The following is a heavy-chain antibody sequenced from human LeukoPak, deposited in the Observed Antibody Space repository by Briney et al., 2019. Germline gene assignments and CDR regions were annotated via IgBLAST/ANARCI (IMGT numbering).Heavy chain of an antibody. CDR3: ARLGEYYDSSGPIDY. CDR1: GYSLTSYL. J-gene: IGHJ4*02. CDR2: IYPGDSDT. V-gene: IGHV5-51*01. Sequence: EALKISRKGSGYSLTSYLIRWVGQLPGKGLAGMGIIYPGDSDTRYSPSFQGQVTISADKSISTAYLQWSSLMASDTAMYYCARLGEYYDSSGPIDYWGQGTLVTVSS. D-gene: IGHD3-22*01.